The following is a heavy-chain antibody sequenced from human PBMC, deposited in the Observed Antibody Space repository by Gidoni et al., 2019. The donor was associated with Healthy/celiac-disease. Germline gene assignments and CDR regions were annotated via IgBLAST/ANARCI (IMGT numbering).Heavy chain of an antibody. CDR1: GFTFSSYS. V-gene: IGHV3-48*01. CDR3: ASSVYNWFDP. Sequence: EVQRVESGGGWVQPGGSVRLSCAASGFTFSSYSMNWVRQSPGKGLEWVSYISSSSSTIYYADSVKGRFTISRDNAKNSLYLQMNSLRAEDTAVYYCASSVYNWFDPWGQGTLVTVSS. J-gene: IGHJ5*02. D-gene: IGHD3-3*01. CDR2: ISSSSSTI.